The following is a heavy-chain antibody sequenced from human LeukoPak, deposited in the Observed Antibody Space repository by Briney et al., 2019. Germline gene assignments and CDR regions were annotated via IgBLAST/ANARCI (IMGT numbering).Heavy chain of an antibody. CDR2: IIPILGIA. V-gene: IGHV1-69*04. Sequence: GASVKVSCKASGGTFSSYAISWVRQAPGQGLEWMGRIIPILGIANYAQKFQGRVTITADKSTSTAYMELSSLRSEDTAVYYCARDPGSAVVDNNWSDPWGQGTLVTVSS. J-gene: IGHJ5*02. D-gene: IGHD6-19*01. CDR1: GGTFSSYA. CDR3: ARDPGSAVVDNNWSDP.